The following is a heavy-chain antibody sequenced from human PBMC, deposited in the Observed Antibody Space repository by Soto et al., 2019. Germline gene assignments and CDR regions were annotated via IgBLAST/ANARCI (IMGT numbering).Heavy chain of an antibody. Sequence: EVQLVESGGGLIQPGGSPRLSCAASGFTVSVNYMTWVRQAPGKGLEWVSVIYPGGTTYYTDSVKGRFIISRDNAKNTLYLQMNSLRADDTAVYYCARPSGSHNAFDIWGQGTMVTVSS. D-gene: IGHD1-26*01. V-gene: IGHV3-53*01. CDR3: ARPSGSHNAFDI. J-gene: IGHJ3*02. CDR1: GFTVSVNY. CDR2: IYPGGTT.